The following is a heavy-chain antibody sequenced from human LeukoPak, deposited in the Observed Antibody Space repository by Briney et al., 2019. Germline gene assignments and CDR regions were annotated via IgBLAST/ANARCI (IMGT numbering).Heavy chain of an antibody. CDR1: GGSISSGDYY. CDR2: IYYSGST. Sequence: PSQTLSLTCTVSGGSISSGDYYWSWIRQPPGKGLEWIGYIYYSGSTNYNPSLKSRVTISVDTSKNQFSLKLSSVTAADTAVYYCARFVRRVSSSGYYLFDYWGQGTLVTVSS. D-gene: IGHD3-22*01. J-gene: IGHJ4*02. CDR3: ARFVRRVSSSGYYLFDY. V-gene: IGHV4-30-4*08.